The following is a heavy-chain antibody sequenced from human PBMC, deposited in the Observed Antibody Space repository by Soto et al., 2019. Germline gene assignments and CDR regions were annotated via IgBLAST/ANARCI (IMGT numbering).Heavy chain of an antibody. CDR1: GFTFDDYT. V-gene: IGHV3-43*01. CDR3: ARGVLSDSGTCY. Sequence: EVQLVESGGVVVQPGGSLRLSCAASGFTFDDYTMHWVRQAPGKGLEWVSLISWDGGSTYYADSVKGRFTISRDNSKNSLYLQMNSLRAEDTAVYYCARGVLSDSGTCYWGRGTLVTVSS. D-gene: IGHD2-15*01. CDR2: ISWDGGST. J-gene: IGHJ4*02.